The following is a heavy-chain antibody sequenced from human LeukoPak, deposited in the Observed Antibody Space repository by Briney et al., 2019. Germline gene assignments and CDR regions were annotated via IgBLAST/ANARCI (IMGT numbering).Heavy chain of an antibody. CDR2: ISYDGSNK. CDR1: GFTFSSYG. V-gene: IGHV3-30*03. D-gene: IGHD2-21*01. J-gene: IGHJ6*03. CDR3: ARDEAYCGGDCYPSPYYYYYYMDV. Sequence: QPGGSLRLSCAASGFTFSSYGMHWVRQAPGRGPEWVAVISYDGSNKYYADSVKGRFTISRDNSKNTLYLQMNGLRAEDTAVYYCARDEAYCGGDCYPSPYYYYYYMDVWGKGTTVTVSS.